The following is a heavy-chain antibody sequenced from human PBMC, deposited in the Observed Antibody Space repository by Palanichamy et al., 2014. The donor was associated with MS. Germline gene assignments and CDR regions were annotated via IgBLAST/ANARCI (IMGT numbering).Heavy chain of an antibody. CDR1: GFSLSTSGMC. Sequence: QVTLRESGPALVKPTQTLTLTCTFSGFSLSTSGMCVSWIRQPPGKALEWLALIDWDDDKYYSTSLKTRLTISKDTSKNQVVLTMTNMDPVDTATYYCARIRQDSRDYYGMDVWGQGTTVTVSS. D-gene: IGHD3-10*01. J-gene: IGHJ6*02. CDR3: ARIRQDSRDYYGMDV. V-gene: IGHV2-70*01. CDR2: IDWDDDK.